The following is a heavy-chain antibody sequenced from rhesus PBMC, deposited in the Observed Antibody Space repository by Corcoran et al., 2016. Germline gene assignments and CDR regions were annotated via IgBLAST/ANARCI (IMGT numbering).Heavy chain of an antibody. CDR1: GYSISSGYY. V-gene: IGHV4-122*02. J-gene: IGHJ4*01. Sequence: QVQLQESGPGLVKPSETLSLTCAVSGYSISSGYYWSWIRQPPGKGLEWIGYITYSVSTSYNPSLKSRVTSSRDTSKNQFSLKLGSVTAADTAVYYCARRYSGYSDYWGQGVLVTVSS. D-gene: IGHD5-24*01. CDR3: ARRYSGYSDY. CDR2: ITYSVST.